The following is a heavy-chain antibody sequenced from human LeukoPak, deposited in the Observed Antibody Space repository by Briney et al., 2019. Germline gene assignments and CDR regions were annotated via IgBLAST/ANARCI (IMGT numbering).Heavy chain of an antibody. J-gene: IGHJ4*02. CDR2: TYYRSKWYN. D-gene: IGHD2-21*01. CDR3: ARGGGALDY. V-gene: IGHV6-1*01. CDR1: GDSVSSNSAG. Sequence: SQTLSLTCAISGDSVSSNSAGWSWIRQSPSRGLEWLGRTYYRSKWYNDYAVSVKSRMTINPDTSKNQFSLQLNSVTPEDTAVYYCARGGGALDYWGQGALVTVSS.